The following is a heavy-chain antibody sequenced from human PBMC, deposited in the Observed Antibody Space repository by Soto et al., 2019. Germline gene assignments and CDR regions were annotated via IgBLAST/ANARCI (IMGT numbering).Heavy chain of an antibody. D-gene: IGHD2-2*01. CDR3: ARGGEAGQLLLSDY. CDR1: GYTFTGYY. V-gene: IGHV1-2*04. Sequence: ASVKVSCKASGYTFTGYYMHWVRQAPGQGLEWMGWINPNSGGTNYAQKFQGWVTMTRDTSISTAYMELSRLRSDDTAVYYCARGGEAGQLLLSDYWGQGTLVTVSS. CDR2: INPNSGGT. J-gene: IGHJ4*02.